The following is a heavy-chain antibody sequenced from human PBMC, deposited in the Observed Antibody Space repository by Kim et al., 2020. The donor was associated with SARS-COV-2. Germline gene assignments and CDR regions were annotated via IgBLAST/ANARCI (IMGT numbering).Heavy chain of an antibody. J-gene: IGHJ5*02. CDR3: ARVRVVVPAARNWFDP. V-gene: IGHV4-31*02. D-gene: IGHD2-2*01. Sequence: SLRSRVTISVDTSKHQFSLKLSSVTAADTAVYYCARVRVVVPAARNWFDPWGQGTLVTVSS.